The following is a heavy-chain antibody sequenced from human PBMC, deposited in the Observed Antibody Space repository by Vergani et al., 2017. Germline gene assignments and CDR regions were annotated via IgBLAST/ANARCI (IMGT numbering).Heavy chain of an antibody. D-gene: IGHD2-15*01. Sequence: QVQLVESGGGVVQPGGSLRLSCAASGFTFSSYGMHWVRQAPGKGLEWVAFIRYDGSNKYYADSVKGRFTISRDNAKNSLYLQMNSLRAEDTAVYYCASTPGGYCSGGSCSKFYYYYYGMDVWGQGTTVTVSS. CDR3: ASTPGGYCSGGSCSKFYYYYYGMDV. V-gene: IGHV3-30*02. CDR1: GFTFSSYG. CDR2: IRYDGSNK. J-gene: IGHJ6*02.